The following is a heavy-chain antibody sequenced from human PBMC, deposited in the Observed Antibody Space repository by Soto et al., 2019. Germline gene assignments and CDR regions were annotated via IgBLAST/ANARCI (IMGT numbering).Heavy chain of an antibody. V-gene: IGHV4-31*03. D-gene: IGHD3-3*01. Sequence: QVQLQESGPGLVKPSQTLSLTCTVSGGSISSGGYYWSWIRQRPGKGLEWIGYIYHSGSTYYNPSLKSRVTIAADTYKNQFSLNLSSVTAADTAMYYCAREQGDAVFGVLIGLTVDYWGQGTQVTVSS. J-gene: IGHJ4*02. CDR3: AREQGDAVFGVLIGLTVDY. CDR1: GGSISSGGYY. CDR2: IYHSGST.